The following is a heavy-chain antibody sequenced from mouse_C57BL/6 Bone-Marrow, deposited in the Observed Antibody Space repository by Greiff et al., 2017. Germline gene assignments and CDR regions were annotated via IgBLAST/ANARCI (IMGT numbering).Heavy chain of an antibody. CDR1: GFTFSDYY. D-gene: IGHD2-3*01. CDR3: ARHGPIYDY. CDR2: ISNGGGST. J-gene: IGHJ3*01. Sequence: DVKLVESGGGLVQPGGSLKLSCAASGFTFSDYYMYWVRQTPEKRLEWVAYISNGGGSTYYPDTVKGRFTISRDNAKNTLYLPMSRLKSEDTAMYYCARHGPIYDYWGQGTLVTVSA. V-gene: IGHV5-12*01.